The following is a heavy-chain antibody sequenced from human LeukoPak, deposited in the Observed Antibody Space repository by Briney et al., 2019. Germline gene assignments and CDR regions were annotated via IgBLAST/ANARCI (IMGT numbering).Heavy chain of an antibody. D-gene: IGHD5-24*01. J-gene: IGHJ4*02. V-gene: IGHV3-23*01. CDR3: AKDLGEMATHPGDY. Sequence: GGSLRLSCAASGFTFSKYAMTWVRQAPGKGLEWISAVYGSGANTYYADSVKGRFTISRDNSKNTVYLQMNSLRVEDTAVYYCAKDLGEMATHPGDYWGQGTLVTVSS. CDR1: GFTFSKYA. CDR2: VYGSGANT.